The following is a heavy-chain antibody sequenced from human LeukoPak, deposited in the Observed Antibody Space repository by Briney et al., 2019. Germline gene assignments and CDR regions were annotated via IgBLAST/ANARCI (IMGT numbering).Heavy chain of an antibody. D-gene: IGHD3-9*01. Sequence: GGSLRLSCAASGFTFSNNDMHWVRQAPGKGLEWVAVISYDGSNKYYADSVKGRFTISRDNSKNTLYLQMSSLRAEDTAVYYCARVWYYDILTGVDYWGQGTLVTVSS. V-gene: IGHV3-30*03. CDR1: GFTFSNND. CDR2: ISYDGSNK. CDR3: ARVWYYDILTGVDY. J-gene: IGHJ4*02.